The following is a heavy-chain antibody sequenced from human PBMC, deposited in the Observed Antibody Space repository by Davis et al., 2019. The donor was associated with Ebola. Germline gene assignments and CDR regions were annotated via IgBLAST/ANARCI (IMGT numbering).Heavy chain of an antibody. Sequence: PSETLSLTCTVSGGSISSYYWSWIRQPPGKGLEWIGYIYYSGSTNYNPSLKSRVTISVDTSKNQFSLKLSSVTAADTAVYYCARGGSYRLGDYYGMDVWGQGTTVTVSS. CDR1: GGSISSYY. CDR3: ARGGSYRLGDYYGMDV. CDR2: IYYSGST. J-gene: IGHJ6*02. D-gene: IGHD1-26*01. V-gene: IGHV4-59*01.